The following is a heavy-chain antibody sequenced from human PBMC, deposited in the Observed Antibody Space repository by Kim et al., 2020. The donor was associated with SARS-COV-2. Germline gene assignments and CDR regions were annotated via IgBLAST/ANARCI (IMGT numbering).Heavy chain of an antibody. Sequence: GGSLRLSCAASGLSLESSGMTWVRQAPGKGLEWVAVISYDGRNTDYADSVTGRFTISRDNSKSTLYLQMNSLRVEDTAVYYCARGNYYESLSLYDFYNGIDGWGQRAT. V-gene: IGHV3-30-3*01. J-gene: IGHJ6*02. CDR2: ISYDGRNT. CDR3: ARGNYYESLSLYDFYNGIDG. D-gene: IGHD3-22*01. CDR1: GLSLESSG.